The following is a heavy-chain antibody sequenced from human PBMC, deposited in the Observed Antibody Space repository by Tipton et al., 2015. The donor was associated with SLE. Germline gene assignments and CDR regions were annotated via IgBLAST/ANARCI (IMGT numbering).Heavy chain of an antibody. J-gene: IGHJ4*02. D-gene: IGHD6-6*01. CDR2: INSDVSVT. CDR1: GFTLSSYW. Sequence: SLRLSCASSGFTLSSYWLNWVRQTTGKGLVGVLRINSDVSVTTYADSVKGRFTVSRDNAKNTLYLQMNSLRAEDTAVYYCARASYTTSRFDYWGQGTLVTVSS. V-gene: IGHV3-74*01. CDR3: ARASYTTSRFDY.